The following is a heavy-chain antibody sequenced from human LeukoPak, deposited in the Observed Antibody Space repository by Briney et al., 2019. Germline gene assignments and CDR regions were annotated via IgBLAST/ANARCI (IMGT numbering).Heavy chain of an antibody. CDR2: ISYDGSNK. D-gene: IGHD6-13*01. V-gene: IGHV3-30*18. CDR1: GFTFSSYG. J-gene: IGHJ4*02. CDR3: AKDLSSDSNTPPH. Sequence: GRSLRLSCAASGFTFSSYGMHWVRQAPGKGLEWVAVISYDGSNKYYADSAKGRFTISRDNSKNTLYLQMTSLRAEDTAVYYCAKDLSSDSNTPPHWGQGTLVTVSS.